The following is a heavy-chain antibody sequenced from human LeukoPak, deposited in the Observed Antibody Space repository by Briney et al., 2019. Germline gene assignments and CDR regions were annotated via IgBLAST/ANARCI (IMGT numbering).Heavy chain of an antibody. CDR2: IRYDGSNK. CDR3: AKETPTTVTSPFQH. V-gene: IGHV3-30*02. Sequence: PGGSLRLSCEASGFTFSSYGMRWVRQAPGKGLEWVAFIRYDGSNKYYADSVKGRFTISRDNSKNTLYLPMNSLRAEDTAVYYCAKETPTTVTSPFQHWGQGTLVTVSS. CDR1: GFTFSSYG. J-gene: IGHJ1*01. D-gene: IGHD4-17*01.